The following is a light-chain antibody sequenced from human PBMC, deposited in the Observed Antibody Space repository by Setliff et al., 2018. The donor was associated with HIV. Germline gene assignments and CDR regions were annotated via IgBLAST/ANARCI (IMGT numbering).Light chain of an antibody. Sequence: QSALTQPASVSGSPGQSITISCTGNSSNVGKYDFVSWYRQDPGKAPDLAIYDVTKRPSGVSDRFSASISGNKASLTISRLQAEDEADYYCCSYGSNYVFGTGTKVTVL. V-gene: IGLV2-23*02. CDR1: SSNVGKYDF. CDR3: CSYGSNYV. J-gene: IGLJ1*01. CDR2: DVT.